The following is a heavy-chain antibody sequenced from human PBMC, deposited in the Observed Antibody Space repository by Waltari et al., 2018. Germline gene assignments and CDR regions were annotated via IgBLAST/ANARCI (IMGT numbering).Heavy chain of an antibody. J-gene: IGHJ4*02. D-gene: IGHD2-15*01. CDR3: ARDRGRGLYLDS. CDR1: GDSMSGSDF. Sequence: QLQLHQSGPGLVKPSESLSLTCVVSGDSMSGSDFWSWVRQSPRKGLEWIGQVHHTGRTNYNPSLAGRVTVSIDTSNKQFSLTVSSPTAADTAIYYCARDRGRGLYLDSWGQGTLVTVSP. CDR2: VHHTGRT. V-gene: IGHV4-4*02.